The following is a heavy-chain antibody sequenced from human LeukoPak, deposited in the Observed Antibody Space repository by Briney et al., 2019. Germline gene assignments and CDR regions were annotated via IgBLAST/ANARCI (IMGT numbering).Heavy chain of an antibody. CDR2: MYLSGTT. J-gene: IGHJ4*02. Sequence: SGTLSLTCTVSGDSINSLDLWSWVRQPPGKGLEWIGEMYLSGTTHSNPSVKSRVTISIDKSKNQFFLNLSSVTAADTAVYYCARGPKQADWGQGTLVTVSS. V-gene: IGHV4-4*02. D-gene: IGHD1/OR15-1a*01. CDR1: GDSINSLDL. CDR3: ARGPKQAD.